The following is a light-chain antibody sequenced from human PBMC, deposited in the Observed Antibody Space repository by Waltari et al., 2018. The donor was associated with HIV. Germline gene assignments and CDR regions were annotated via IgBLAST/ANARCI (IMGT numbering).Light chain of an antibody. V-gene: IGKV1-39*01. Sequence: DIQMTQSPSSLSASVGDRVTITCRASQSISSYLNWYQQKPGKAPKLLIYAASRLQSGVPSRFSGSGSGTDFTLTISSLQPEDFATYYCQQAKRYPPLTFGGGTKVEIK. CDR1: QSISSY. J-gene: IGKJ4*01. CDR2: AAS. CDR3: QQAKRYPPLT.